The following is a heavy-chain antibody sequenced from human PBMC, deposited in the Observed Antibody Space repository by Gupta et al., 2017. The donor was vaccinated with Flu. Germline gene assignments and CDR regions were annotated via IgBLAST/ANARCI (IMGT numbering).Heavy chain of an antibody. Sequence: SWVRQAPGQGPEWMGWITAFNGKRSYAQNFQGRVTMTTDTSTNYAYMDLRSLTFDDTAVYYCARDSYQPLLRGPSYYMDVWGKGTTVSVSS. J-gene: IGHJ6*03. CDR3: ARDSYQPLLRGPSYYMDV. CDR2: ITAFNGKR. D-gene: IGHD2-2*01. V-gene: IGHV1-18*01.